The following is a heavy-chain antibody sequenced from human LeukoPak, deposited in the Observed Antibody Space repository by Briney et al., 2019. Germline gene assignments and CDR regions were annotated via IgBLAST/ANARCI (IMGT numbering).Heavy chain of an antibody. V-gene: IGHV4-31*03. D-gene: IGHD1-1*01. CDR1: GASMSSGGYY. CDR3: ARAAQNWNNAPYLDY. CDR2: IYSGGNT. J-gene: IGHJ4*02. Sequence: SETLSLTCTVSGASMSSGGYYWSWIRQHPGKGLEWIGYIYSGGNTYYNPSLKSRLTILVDASKSQFSLRLNSLTAADTAIYYCARAAQNWNNAPYLDYWGQGILVPVFS.